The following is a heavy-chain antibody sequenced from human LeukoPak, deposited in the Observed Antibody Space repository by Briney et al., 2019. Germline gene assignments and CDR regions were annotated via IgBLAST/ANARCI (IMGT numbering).Heavy chain of an antibody. J-gene: IGHJ3*02. Sequence: PSETLSLTCTVSGGSISSSSYYWGWIRQPPGKGLEWIGSIYYSGSTYYNPSLKSRVTISVDTSKNQFSLKLSSVTAADTAVYYCARVIVGATTHAFDIWGQGTMVTVSS. CDR2: IYYSGST. V-gene: IGHV4-39*07. CDR3: ARVIVGATTHAFDI. D-gene: IGHD1-26*01. CDR1: GGSISSSSYY.